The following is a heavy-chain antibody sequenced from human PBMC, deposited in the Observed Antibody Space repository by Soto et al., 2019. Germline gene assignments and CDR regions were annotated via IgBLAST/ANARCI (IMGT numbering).Heavy chain of an antibody. D-gene: IGHD2-2*01. V-gene: IGHV1-46*01. Sequence: GASVKVSCKASGYTFTSYYMHWVRQATGQGLEWMGIINPSGGSTSYAQKFQGRVTMTRDTSTSTVYMELSSLRSEDTAVYYCARDYNAVVVPAAINWFDPWGQGTLVTVSS. CDR3: ARDYNAVVVPAAINWFDP. J-gene: IGHJ5*02. CDR2: INPSGGST. CDR1: GYTFTSYY.